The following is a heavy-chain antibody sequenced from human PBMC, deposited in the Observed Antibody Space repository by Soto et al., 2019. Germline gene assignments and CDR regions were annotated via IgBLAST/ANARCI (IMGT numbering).Heavy chain of an antibody. V-gene: IGHV3-9*01. CDR1: GFTFDDYA. CDR2: ISWNSGSI. J-gene: IGHJ4*02. D-gene: IGHD1-7*01. CDR3: AKDRYHNWNYYGDFDY. Sequence: PGGSLRLSCAASGFTFDDYAMHWVRQAPGKGLEWVSGISWNSGSIGYADSVKGRFTISRDNAKNSLYLQMNSLRAEDTALYYCAKDRYHNWNYYGDFDYWGQGTLVTVSS.